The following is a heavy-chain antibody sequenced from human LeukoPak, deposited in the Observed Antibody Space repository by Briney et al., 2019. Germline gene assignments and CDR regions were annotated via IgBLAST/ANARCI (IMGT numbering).Heavy chain of an antibody. CDR3: GRRQLWLLWYFDY. Sequence: PSETLSLTCAVYSTSFNDYYWSWLRQSPGKGLEWIGEVDHRGIINYNPSLKSRITISADTSKSHFSLNLTSVTAADTAVYYCGRRQLWLLWYFDYWGQGTPVTVSS. CDR1: STSFNDYY. D-gene: IGHD5-18*01. J-gene: IGHJ4*02. V-gene: IGHV4-34*01. CDR2: VDHRGII.